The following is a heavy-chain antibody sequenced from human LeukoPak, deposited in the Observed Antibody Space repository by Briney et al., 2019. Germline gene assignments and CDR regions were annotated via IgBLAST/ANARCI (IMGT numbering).Heavy chain of an antibody. V-gene: IGHV3-30*03. D-gene: IGHD3-9*01. J-gene: IGHJ4*02. CDR1: GFTFSSYA. CDR3: ARSFYDILIGYYQYFDY. Sequence: PGGSLRLSCAASGFTFSSYAMSWVRQAPGKGLEWVAVISYDGSNKYYADSVKGRFTISRDNSKNTLYLQMNSLRAEDTAVYYCARSFYDILIGYYQYFDYWGQGTLVTVSS. CDR2: ISYDGSNK.